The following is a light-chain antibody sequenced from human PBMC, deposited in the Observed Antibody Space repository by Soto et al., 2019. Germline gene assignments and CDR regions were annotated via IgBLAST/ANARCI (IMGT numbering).Light chain of an antibody. CDR1: TGAVTSGHY. J-gene: IGLJ2*01. CDR2: NTN. V-gene: IGLV7-46*01. Sequence: QAVVTQEPSLTVSPGGTVTLTCGSSTGAVTSGHYPYWFQQKPGQAPRTLIYNTNNKHSWTPARFSGSLLGGKAALTLSGAQPEDEAEYYCLVSYSGAYVVIGGGTKLTV. CDR3: LVSYSGAYVV.